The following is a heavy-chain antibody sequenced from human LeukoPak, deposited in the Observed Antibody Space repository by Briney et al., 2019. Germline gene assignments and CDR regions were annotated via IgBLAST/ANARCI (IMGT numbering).Heavy chain of an antibody. D-gene: IGHD5-24*01. CDR3: ARDGVATTDNSRYYFDY. J-gene: IGHJ4*02. Sequence: GASVTVSCKASEYTFTSYYMHWVRQAPGQGLEWMGIINPSGGSTNFAQKFQGRVTMTRDTSTSTVYMDLSSLRSEDTAVYYCARDGVATTDNSRYYFDYWGQGTLVTVSS. CDR2: INPSGGST. V-gene: IGHV1-46*01. CDR1: EYTFTSYY.